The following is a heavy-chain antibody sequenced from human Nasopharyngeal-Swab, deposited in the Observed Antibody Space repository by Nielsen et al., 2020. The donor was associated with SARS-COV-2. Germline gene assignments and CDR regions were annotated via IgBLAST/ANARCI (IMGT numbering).Heavy chain of an antibody. J-gene: IGHJ4*02. CDR1: GFTFSSYS. D-gene: IGHD3-9*01. Sequence: GESLKISCAASGFTFSSYSMNWVRQAPGKGPEWVSSISSSSSYIYYADSVKGRFTISRDNSKNTLYLQMNSLRAEDTAVYYCAAPTGYWGQGTLVTVSS. CDR2: ISSSSSYI. V-gene: IGHV3-21*04. CDR3: AAPTGY.